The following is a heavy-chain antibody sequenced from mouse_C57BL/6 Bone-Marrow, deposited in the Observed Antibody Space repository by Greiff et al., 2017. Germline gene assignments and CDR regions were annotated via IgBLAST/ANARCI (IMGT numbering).Heavy chain of an antibody. CDR1: GYTFTSYG. Sequence: QVQLQQSGAELARPGASVKLSCKASGYTFTSYGISWVKQRTGQGLEWIGEIYPRSGNTYYNEKFKGKATLTADKSSSTAYMELRSLTSEDSAVYFCARGGLRRGRYFDYWGQGTTRTVSS. J-gene: IGHJ2*01. D-gene: IGHD2-4*01. CDR3: ARGGLRRGRYFDY. V-gene: IGHV1-81*01. CDR2: IYPRSGNT.